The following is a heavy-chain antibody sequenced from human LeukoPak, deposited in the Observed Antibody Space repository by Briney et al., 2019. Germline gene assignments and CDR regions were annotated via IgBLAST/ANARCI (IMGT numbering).Heavy chain of an antibody. CDR3: ARDIVIGSGTYLD. CDR2: IGEDGSNT. D-gene: IGHD3-10*01. J-gene: IGHJ4*02. Sequence: AGGSLRLSCAASGFTFSSHWMHWVRQAPGKGLVWVSRIGEDGSNTNYADSVKGRFTISRDNAKSTLYLQMNSLRAEDTAVNYCARDIVIGSGTYLDWGQGTLVTVSS. CDR1: GFTFSSHW. V-gene: IGHV3-74*01.